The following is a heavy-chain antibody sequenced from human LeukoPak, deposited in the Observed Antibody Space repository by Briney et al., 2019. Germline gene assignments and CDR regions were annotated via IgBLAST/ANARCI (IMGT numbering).Heavy chain of an antibody. V-gene: IGHV3-23*01. CDR3: AKSPRGWYEGFDY. CDR1: GFTFSSYA. J-gene: IGHJ4*02. D-gene: IGHD6-19*01. CDR2: ISGSGGSI. Sequence: PGGSLRLSCAASGFTFSSYAMSWVRQAPGKGLEWVSAISGSGGSIYYADSVKGRFTISRDNSKNTLYLQMNSLRAEDTAVYYCAKSPRGWYEGFDYWGQGTLVTVSS.